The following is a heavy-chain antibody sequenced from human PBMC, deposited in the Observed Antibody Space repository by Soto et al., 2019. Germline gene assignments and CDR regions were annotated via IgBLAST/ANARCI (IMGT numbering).Heavy chain of an antibody. CDR2: ISWNSGSI. CDR1: GFTFDDYA. V-gene: IGHV3-9*01. D-gene: IGHD6-13*01. CDR3: AKDFDIAAAGPFDY. Sequence: PGGSLRLSCAASGFTFDDYAMHLVRHAPGKGLEWVSGISWNSGSIGYADSVKGRFTISRDNAKNSLYLQMNSLRAEDTALYYCAKDFDIAAAGPFDYWGQGTLVTVSS. J-gene: IGHJ4*02.